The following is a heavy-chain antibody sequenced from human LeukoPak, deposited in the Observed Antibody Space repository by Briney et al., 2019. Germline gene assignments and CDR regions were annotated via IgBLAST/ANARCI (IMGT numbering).Heavy chain of an antibody. J-gene: IGHJ1*01. D-gene: IGHD2/OR15-2a*01. CDR3: AQKAPFSPAYSQQ. CDR2: IYHSGTT. V-gene: IGHV4-59*07. Sequence: SDTLSLTCTVSGGSITSYFWTWIRQPPGKGLEWIGYIYHSGTTNYNPSLKSRVSISADTSKNQFSLKLTSVTAADTAMYYCAQKAPFSPAYSQQWGQGTLVTVSP. CDR1: GGSITSYF.